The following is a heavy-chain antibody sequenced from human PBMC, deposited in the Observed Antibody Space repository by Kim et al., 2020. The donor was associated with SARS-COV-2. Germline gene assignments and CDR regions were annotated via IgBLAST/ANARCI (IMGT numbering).Heavy chain of an antibody. CDR3: ARMYSGSYYMTYYYGMDV. Sequence: SETLSLTCTVSGGSISSSSYYWGWIRQPPGKGLEWIGSIYYSGSTYYNPSLKSRVTISVDTSKNQFSLKLSSVTAADTAVYYCARMYSGSYYMTYYYGMDVWGQGTTVTVSS. J-gene: IGHJ6*02. V-gene: IGHV4-39*01. D-gene: IGHD1-26*01. CDR1: GGSISSSSYY. CDR2: IYYSGST.